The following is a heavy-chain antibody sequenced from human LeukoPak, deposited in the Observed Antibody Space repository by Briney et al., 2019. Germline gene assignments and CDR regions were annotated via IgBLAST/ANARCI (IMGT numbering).Heavy chain of an antibody. CDR2: IIAIFGTA. J-gene: IGHJ4*02. CDR1: GGTFISYA. CDR3: ARKGGYSYGYFLDY. D-gene: IGHD5-18*01. V-gene: IGHV1-69*05. Sequence: GSSVKVSCKASGGTFISYAISWVRQAPGQGLEWMGRIIAIFGTANYAQKFQGRVTITTDESTSTAYMELSSLTSEDTAVYYCARKGGYSYGYFLDYWGQGTLVTVSS.